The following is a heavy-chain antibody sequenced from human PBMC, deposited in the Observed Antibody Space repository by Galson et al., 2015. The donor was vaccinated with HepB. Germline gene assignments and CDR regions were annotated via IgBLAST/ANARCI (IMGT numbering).Heavy chain of an antibody. CDR1: GYSFTSYW. V-gene: IGHV5-10-1*04. D-gene: IGHD3-3*01. CDR3: ARQVSDYYGMDV. J-gene: IGHJ6*02. Sequence: QSGAEVQKPGESLRISCKGSGYSFTSYWMSWVRQMPGKGLEWMGIIDPSDSYIKYSPSFQGQVIISVDKSISTAYLQWSSLKASDSAMYYCARQVSDYYGMDVWGQGTAVTVSS. CDR2: IDPSDSYI.